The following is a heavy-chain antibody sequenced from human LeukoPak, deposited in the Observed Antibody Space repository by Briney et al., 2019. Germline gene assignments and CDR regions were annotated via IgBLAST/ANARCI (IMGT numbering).Heavy chain of an antibody. CDR3: ASGWLGAFDI. CDR2: IYYSGTT. CDR1: GGSISSSSYY. V-gene: IGHV4-39*07. Sequence: PSETLSLTCTVSGGSISSSSYYWGWIRQPQGKGLEWIGTIYYSGTTYYNPSLKSRVTISVDTSKNQFSLKLSSVTAADTAEYYCASGWLGAFDIWGQGTMVTVSS. D-gene: IGHD6-19*01. J-gene: IGHJ3*02.